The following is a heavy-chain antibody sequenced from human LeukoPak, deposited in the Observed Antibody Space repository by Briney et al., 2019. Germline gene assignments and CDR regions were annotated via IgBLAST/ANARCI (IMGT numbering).Heavy chain of an antibody. CDR3: RTYYYDSSGYFPNDY. CDR1: GFTFSSYA. CDR2: ISYDGSNK. V-gene: IGHV3-30*04. D-gene: IGHD3-22*01. J-gene: IGHJ4*02. Sequence: PGGSLRHSCAASGFTFSSYAMHWVREAPGKGLEWVAVISYDGSNKYYADSVKGRFTISRDNSKNTLYLQMNSLRVEDTAVYYCRTYYYDSSGYFPNDYWGQGTLVTVSS.